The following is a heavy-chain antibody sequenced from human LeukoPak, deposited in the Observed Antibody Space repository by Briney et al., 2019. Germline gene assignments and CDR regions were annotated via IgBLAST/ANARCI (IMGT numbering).Heavy chain of an antibody. CDR1: GFTFSSYA. CDR3: ANEVSDSSGYPD. V-gene: IGHV3-23*01. CDR2: ISGSGGST. D-gene: IGHD3-22*01. Sequence: QPGGSLRLCCAASGFTFSSYAMCWVRQAPGKGLEWVSAISGSGGSTYYADSVQGRFTISRDNSKNTLNLQMNRPRAEDAAVYYCANEVSDSSGYPDWGQGTLVTVSS. J-gene: IGHJ4*02.